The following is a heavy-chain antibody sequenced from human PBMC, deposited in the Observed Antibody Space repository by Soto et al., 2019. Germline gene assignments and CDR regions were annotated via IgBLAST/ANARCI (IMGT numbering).Heavy chain of an antibody. D-gene: IGHD3-22*01. Sequence: GGSLRLSCAASGFTFSSYAMSWVRQAPGKGLEWVSAISGSGGSTYYADSVKGRFTISRDNSKNTLYLQMNSLRAEDTAVYYCAKDPLNMVVDPSDAFDIWGQGTMVTVSS. J-gene: IGHJ3*02. CDR1: GFTFSSYA. CDR3: AKDPLNMVVDPSDAFDI. CDR2: ISGSGGST. V-gene: IGHV3-23*01.